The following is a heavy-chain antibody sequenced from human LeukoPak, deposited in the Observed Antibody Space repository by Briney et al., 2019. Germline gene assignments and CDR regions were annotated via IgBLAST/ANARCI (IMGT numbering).Heavy chain of an antibody. CDR1: GFTFKTYA. V-gene: IGHV3-23*01. D-gene: IGHD6-13*01. Sequence: GGSLRLSCAASGFTFKTYAMNWVRQVPGKGPEWVSSMSGSGSSTDYADSVKGRFTISRDNSKNTLYLQMNSLRAEDTAVYYCAKGESSSWSSRFVDYWGQGTLVTVSS. CDR3: AKGESSSWSSRFVDY. CDR2: MSGSGSST. J-gene: IGHJ4*02.